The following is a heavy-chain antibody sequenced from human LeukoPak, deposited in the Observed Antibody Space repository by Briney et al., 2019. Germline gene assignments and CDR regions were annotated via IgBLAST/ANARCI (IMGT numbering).Heavy chain of an antibody. CDR1: GYIFNNYW. Sequence: GESLKISCKGSGYIFNNYWIGWVRQMPGEGLEWMGLIYPPDSDTKHSPSFQGQVTISADKSINTAYLQWSSLKASDTAMYYCASLSYYNSWSGFDYWGQGTQVTVSS. CDR3: ASLSYYNSWSGFDY. J-gene: IGHJ4*02. CDR2: IYPPDSDT. D-gene: IGHD3-3*01. V-gene: IGHV5-51*01.